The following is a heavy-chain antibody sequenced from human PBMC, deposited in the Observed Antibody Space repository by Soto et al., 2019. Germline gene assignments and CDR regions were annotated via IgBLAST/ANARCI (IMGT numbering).Heavy chain of an antibody. CDR1: GLTFSGSA. D-gene: IGHD3-16*01. CDR2: IRRKANNYAT. Sequence: EVQLVESGGGLVQPGGSLKLSCAVSGLTFSGSAMHWVRQASGKGLEWVGHIRRKANNYATAYAASVKGRFTISRDDSKNAAYLQMNSLKTEDTAVYYCSANDHDDHTKFDQWGQGPVVTVSS. V-gene: IGHV3-73*01. CDR3: SANDHDDHTKFDQ. J-gene: IGHJ4*02.